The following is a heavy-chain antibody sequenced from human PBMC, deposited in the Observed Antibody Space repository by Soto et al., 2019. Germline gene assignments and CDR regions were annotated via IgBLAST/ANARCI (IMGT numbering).Heavy chain of an antibody. V-gene: IGHV2-5*04. CDR2: ISWNGEK. Sequence: QITLKESGPALVEPTQTLTLTCTFSGFSLSAPGAGVAWIRQPPGKALEWLAFISWNGEKRFSPSLKTRRTVNRDSSRNEVVLTVTDMDAVDSGTYFCAPEAHQYFFDFWGTGTQVTV. CDR1: GFSLSAPGAG. J-gene: IGHJ5*01. CDR3: APEAHQYFFDF.